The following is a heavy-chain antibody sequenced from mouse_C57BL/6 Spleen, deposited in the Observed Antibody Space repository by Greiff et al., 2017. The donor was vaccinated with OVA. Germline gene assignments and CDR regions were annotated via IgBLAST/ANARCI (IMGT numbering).Heavy chain of an antibody. V-gene: IGHV1-81*01. J-gene: IGHJ1*03. CDR1: GYTFTSYG. D-gene: IGHD1-1*01. Sequence: VQLQQSGAELARPGASVKLSCKASGYTFTSYGISWVKQRTGQGLEWIGEIYPRSGNTYYNEKFKGKATLTADKSSSTAYMELRSLTSEDSAVYFCAREDTVVAHWYFEVWGTGTTGTVSS. CDR2: IYPRSGNT. CDR3: AREDTVVAHWYFEV.